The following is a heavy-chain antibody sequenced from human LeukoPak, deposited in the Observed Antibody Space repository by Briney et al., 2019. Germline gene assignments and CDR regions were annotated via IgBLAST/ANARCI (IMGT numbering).Heavy chain of an antibody. CDR3: ARDAASGNNWFDP. J-gene: IGHJ5*02. V-gene: IGHV3-48*01. CDR2: ISPSSSSM. Sequence: GGSLRLSCAASGFTFSSYSLNWVRRAPGKGLEWVSYISPSSSSMYYADSVKGRFTISRDNARNSLYLQMNSLSTEDTALYYCARDAASGNNWFDPWGQGTLVTVSS. D-gene: IGHD3-3*01. CDR1: GFTFSSYS.